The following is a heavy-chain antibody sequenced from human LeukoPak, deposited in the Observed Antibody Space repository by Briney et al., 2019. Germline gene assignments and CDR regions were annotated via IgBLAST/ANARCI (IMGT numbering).Heavy chain of an antibody. CDR1: GFTFSSYA. V-gene: IGHV3-23*01. Sequence: PGGSLRLSCAASGFTFSSYAMSWVRQAPGKGLEAPGKVLQWVSTISASCHATYYPDSVRGRFTISRDNSKSTLHLQMDSLRAEDSALYYCAKWPEGATPKFHHWGQGTLVTVSS. D-gene: IGHD1-26*01. J-gene: IGHJ4*02. CDR2: ISASCHAT. CDR3: AKWPEGATPKFHH.